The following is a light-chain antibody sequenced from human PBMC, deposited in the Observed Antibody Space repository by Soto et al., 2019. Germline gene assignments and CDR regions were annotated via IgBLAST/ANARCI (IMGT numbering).Light chain of an antibody. CDR2: DAS. Sequence: DIQMTQSPSTLSASVGDRVTITCRASQSISSWLAWYQQKPGKAPRLLIYDASYLERGVPSRFSGSGSGTEFTLTVSDLQPDDLATYYCQQYNSFWTLGQGNKVDIK. CDR1: QSISSW. J-gene: IGKJ1*01. V-gene: IGKV1-5*01. CDR3: QQYNSFWT.